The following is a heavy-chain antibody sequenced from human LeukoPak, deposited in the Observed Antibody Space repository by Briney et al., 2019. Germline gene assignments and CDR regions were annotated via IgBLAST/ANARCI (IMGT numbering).Heavy chain of an antibody. D-gene: IGHD1-1*01. CDR3: ARVLDDYYYYYGMDV. V-gene: IGHV3-48*03. CDR1: GFTFTSYE. CDR2: ISSSGSTI. J-gene: IGHJ6*02. Sequence: GGSMRPSCAADGFTFTSYEMNWDRQAPGEGLEWVSYISSSGSTIYYASSVKGRFSISRDNAKNSLYLQMIGLRAEDTAVYYCARVLDDYYYYYGMDVWGQGTTVTVSS.